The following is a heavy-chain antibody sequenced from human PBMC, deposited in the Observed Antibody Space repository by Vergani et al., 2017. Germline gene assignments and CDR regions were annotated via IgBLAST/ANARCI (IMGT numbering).Heavy chain of an antibody. V-gene: IGHV4-34*01. J-gene: IGHJ5*02. CDR3: ARGIDSGYDFAPDL. Sequence: QVQLQQWGAGLLKPSETLSLTCAVYGGSFSGYYWSWIRQPPGKGLEWIGEINHSGTTNYNPSLKSRVTISVDTSKNQFSLKLSSVTAADTAVYYCARGIDSGYDFAPDLWVQGTLVTVSS. CDR2: INHSGTT. CDR1: GGSFSGYY. D-gene: IGHD5-12*01.